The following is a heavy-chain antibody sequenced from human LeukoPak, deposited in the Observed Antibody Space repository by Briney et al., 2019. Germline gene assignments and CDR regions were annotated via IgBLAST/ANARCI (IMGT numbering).Heavy chain of an antibody. Sequence: ASVKVSCKASGYTFTGYYMHWVRQAPEQGLEWMGRINPNSGGTNYAQKFQGRVTMTRDTSISTAYMDLSRLRSDDTAVYYCARDPRQEGWFDPWGQGTLVTVSS. CDR2: INPNSGGT. V-gene: IGHV1-2*06. CDR1: GYTFTGYY. CDR3: ARDPRQEGWFDP. J-gene: IGHJ5*02.